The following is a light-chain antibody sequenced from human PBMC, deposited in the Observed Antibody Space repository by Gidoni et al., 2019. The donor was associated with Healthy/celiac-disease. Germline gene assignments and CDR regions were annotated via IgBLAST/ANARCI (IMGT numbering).Light chain of an antibody. Sequence: EIVLTQSPGTLSLSPGERATLSCRASQSVSSSYLAWYQHKPGQAPRLLIYGASSRATGIPDRFSGSGSGTDFTLPISRLEPEDFAVYYCQQYGISPPWTFGQGTKVEIK. J-gene: IGKJ1*01. V-gene: IGKV3-20*01. CDR2: GAS. CDR3: QQYGISPPWT. CDR1: QSVSSSY.